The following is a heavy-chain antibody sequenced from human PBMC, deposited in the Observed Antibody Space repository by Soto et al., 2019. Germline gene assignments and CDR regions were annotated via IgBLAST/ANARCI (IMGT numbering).Heavy chain of an antibody. J-gene: IGHJ4*02. CDR3: AVIAAAPYFDY. CDR1: GGTFSSYA. V-gene: IGHV1-69*05. Sequence: SVKVSCKASGGTFSSYAISWVRQAPGQGLEWMGGIIPIFGTANYAQKFQGRVTMTRDTSISTAYMELSRLRSDDTAVYYCAVIAAAPYFDYWGQGTLVTVSS. CDR2: IIPIFGTA. D-gene: IGHD6-13*01.